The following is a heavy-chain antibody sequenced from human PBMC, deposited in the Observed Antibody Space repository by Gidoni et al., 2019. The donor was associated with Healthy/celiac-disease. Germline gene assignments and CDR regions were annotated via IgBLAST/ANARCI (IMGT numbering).Heavy chain of an antibody. V-gene: IGHV3-33*01. CDR2: IWYDGSNK. CDR3: ARSTSVTTAPFDY. D-gene: IGHD4-17*01. Sequence: QVQLVQSGGGVVQPGRSLRLSCAASGFTFSSYGMHWVRQAPGKGLEWVAVIWYDGSNKYYADSVKGRFTISRDNSKNTLYLQMNSLRAEDTAVYYCARSTSVTTAPFDYWGQGTLVTVSS. CDR1: GFTFSSYG. J-gene: IGHJ4*02.